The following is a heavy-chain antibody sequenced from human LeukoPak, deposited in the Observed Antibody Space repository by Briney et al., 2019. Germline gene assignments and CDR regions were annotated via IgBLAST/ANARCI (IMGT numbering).Heavy chain of an antibody. CDR1: GGSITNYY. D-gene: IGHD3-10*01. Sequence: TPSETLSLTCIVSGGSITNYYWSWIRQSAGKGLEWIGRTYSTGIITYNPSLKSRVTMSVDTSKNQLSLRLISVTAADTAVYYCTRDSGTSGEVKFDPWGQGSLVTVSS. CDR2: TYSTGII. CDR3: TRDSGTSGEVKFDP. V-gene: IGHV4-4*07. J-gene: IGHJ5*02.